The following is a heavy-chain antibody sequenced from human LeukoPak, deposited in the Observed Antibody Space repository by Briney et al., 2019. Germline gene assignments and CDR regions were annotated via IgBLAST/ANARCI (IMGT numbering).Heavy chain of an antibody. CDR1: GFTFSSYS. CDR2: ISSSSSTI. V-gene: IGHV3-48*01. CDR3: ARAAAGVAAAIWYY. J-gene: IGHJ4*02. D-gene: IGHD2-15*01. Sequence: PGGSLRLSCAASGFTFSSYSMNWVRQAPGKGLEWVSYISSSSSTIYYADSVKGRFTISRDNAKNSLYLQMNSLRAKDTAVYYCARAAAGVAAAIWYYGGQGTLVTVSS.